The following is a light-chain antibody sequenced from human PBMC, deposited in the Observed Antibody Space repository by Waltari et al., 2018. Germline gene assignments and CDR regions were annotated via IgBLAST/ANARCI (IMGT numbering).Light chain of an antibody. V-gene: IGKV1-5*03. Sequence: DIQMTQSPSTLSAAVGDSVTITCRASQTIYTWLAWHQQKPGKAPKLLIYRASSLQSGVQSRFSGSGSGTEFTLTISSLQPDDFATYYCQQYEGYSTFGQGTKLEI. J-gene: IGKJ2*01. CDR3: QQYEGYST. CDR2: RAS. CDR1: QTIYTW.